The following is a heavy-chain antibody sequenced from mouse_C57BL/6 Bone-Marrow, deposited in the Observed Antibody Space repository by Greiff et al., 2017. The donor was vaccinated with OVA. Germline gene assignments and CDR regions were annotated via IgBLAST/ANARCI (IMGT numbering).Heavy chain of an antibody. Sequence: EVMLVESGGGLVKPGGSLKLSCAASGFTFSSYAMSWVRQTPEKRLEWVATISDGGSYTYYPDNVKGRFTISRDNAKNNLYLQMSHLKSEDTAMYYCARDRDRWLLYWYFDVWGTGTTVTVSS. D-gene: IGHD2-3*01. CDR1: GFTFSSYA. V-gene: IGHV5-4*01. CDR2: ISDGGSYT. J-gene: IGHJ1*03. CDR3: ARDRDRWLLYWYFDV.